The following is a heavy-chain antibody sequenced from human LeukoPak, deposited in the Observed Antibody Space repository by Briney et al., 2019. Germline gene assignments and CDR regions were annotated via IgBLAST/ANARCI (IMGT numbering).Heavy chain of an antibody. V-gene: IGHV4-39*07. CDR3: ARGPGPFDY. CDR2: IYYSGST. Sequence: SETLSLTCTVSGGSISSSSYYWGWIRQPPGKGMEWIGSIYYSGSTYYNPSLKSRVTISVDTSKNQFSLKLSSVTAADTAVYYCARGPGPFDYWGQGTLVTVSS. J-gene: IGHJ4*02. CDR1: GGSISSSSYY.